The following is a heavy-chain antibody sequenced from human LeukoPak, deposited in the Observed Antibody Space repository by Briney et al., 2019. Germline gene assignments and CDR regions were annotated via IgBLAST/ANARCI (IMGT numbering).Heavy chain of an antibody. CDR2: ISSSSSYI. V-gene: IGHV3-21*01. Sequence: GGSLRLSCAASGFTFSSYTMNWVRQAPGKGLEWVSSISSSSSYIYYADSVKGRSTLSRDNAKNSLHLQMSSLRAEDTAVYYCARGYGDYAYWGQGTLVTVSS. J-gene: IGHJ4*02. CDR3: ARGYGDYAY. D-gene: IGHD4-17*01. CDR1: GFTFSSYT.